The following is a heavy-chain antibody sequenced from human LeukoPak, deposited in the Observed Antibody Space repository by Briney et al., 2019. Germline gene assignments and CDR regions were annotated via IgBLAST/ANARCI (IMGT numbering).Heavy chain of an antibody. D-gene: IGHD6-19*01. Sequence: SGGSLRLSCAASGFTFNAFWMNWVRQAPGKGPEWVASIKEDGSEKFYVDSVKGRFTISRDTAKKSLYLQMDSLRAEDTAVYYCARARRGSSGWRFDYWGQGTLVTVSS. CDR3: ARARRGSSGWRFDY. J-gene: IGHJ4*02. CDR1: GFTFNAFW. V-gene: IGHV3-7*01. CDR2: IKEDGSEK.